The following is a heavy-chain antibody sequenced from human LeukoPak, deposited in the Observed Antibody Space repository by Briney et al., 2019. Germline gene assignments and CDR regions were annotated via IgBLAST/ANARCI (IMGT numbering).Heavy chain of an antibody. D-gene: IGHD6-19*01. CDR1: AFTFSSYD. Sequence: GGSLRLSCAASAFTFSSYDMHWVRQAPGRGLEWVAFIRYDGSNKYYADSVKGRFTISRDNSKNTLYLQMNSLTPDDTAVYYCAKDLGPVALNGGDYWGQGTLVTVSS. J-gene: IGHJ4*02. CDR3: AKDLGPVALNGGDY. CDR2: IRYDGSNK. V-gene: IGHV3-30*02.